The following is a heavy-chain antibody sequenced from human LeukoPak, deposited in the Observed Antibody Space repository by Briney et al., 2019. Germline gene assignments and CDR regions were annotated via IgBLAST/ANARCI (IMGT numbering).Heavy chain of an antibody. CDR1: GFGMSGNA. Sequence: GGSLTLSCAGSGFGMSGNAMSWVRQAPGKGLEWVSAIERAVDKTHYADSVKGRFTISRDKSMNTLYLQMNSLRAEDTAIYFCAKDIWRWAFDIWGQGTMVTVSS. CDR3: AKDIWRWAFDI. CDR2: IERAVDKT. V-gene: IGHV3-23*01. D-gene: IGHD5-24*01. J-gene: IGHJ3*02.